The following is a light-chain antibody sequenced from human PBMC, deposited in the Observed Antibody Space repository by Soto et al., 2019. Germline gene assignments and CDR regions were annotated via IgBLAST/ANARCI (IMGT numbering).Light chain of an antibody. CDR1: QSVSSNF. CDR3: QQDGSSPWT. J-gene: IGKJ1*01. CDR2: GAS. Sequence: EIVLTQSPGTLSLSPGERATLSCRASQSVSSNFLAWYQQKPGQAPRLLIYGASSRATGIPDRFSGSGSGTDFTLTISRLEPEDVAVYYCQQDGSSPWTFGQGTKMEIK. V-gene: IGKV3-20*01.